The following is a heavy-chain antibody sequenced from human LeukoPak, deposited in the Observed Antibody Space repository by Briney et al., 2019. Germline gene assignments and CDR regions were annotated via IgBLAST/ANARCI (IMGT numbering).Heavy chain of an antibody. D-gene: IGHD1-26*01. Sequence: SGGSLRLSCAASGLTFSSYAMSWVRQAPGKGLEWVSAISGSGGSTYYADSVKGRFTISRDNSKNTLYLQMNSLRAEDTAVYYCAKVCSGSYYAFDIWGQGTMVTVSS. CDR3: AKVCSGSYYAFDI. CDR1: GLTFSSYA. CDR2: ISGSGGST. V-gene: IGHV3-23*01. J-gene: IGHJ3*02.